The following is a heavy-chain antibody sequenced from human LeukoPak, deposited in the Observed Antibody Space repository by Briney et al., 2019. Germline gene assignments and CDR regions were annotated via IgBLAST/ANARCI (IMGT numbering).Heavy chain of an antibody. Sequence: GGSLRLSCAASGLTFSSHWMHWVRQAPGKGLVWVSRITNDGSSTTYADSVKGRFTISRDNAKNMLYLQVNSLRAEDTAVYYCVRSAFHAGSGNYYDYWGQGTLVTVSS. CDR3: VRSAFHAGSGNYYDY. CDR2: ITNDGSST. V-gene: IGHV3-74*01. CDR1: GLTFSSHW. J-gene: IGHJ4*02. D-gene: IGHD3-22*01.